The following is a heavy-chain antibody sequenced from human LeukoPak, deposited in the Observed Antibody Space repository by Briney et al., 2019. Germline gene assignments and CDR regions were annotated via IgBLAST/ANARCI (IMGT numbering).Heavy chain of an antibody. J-gene: IGHJ5*02. CDR3: ARDAGSPAAIRGENWFDP. D-gene: IGHD2-2*02. CDR1: GFTFSSYA. CDR2: ISYDGSNK. V-gene: IGHV3-30-3*01. Sequence: PGGSLRLSCAASGFTFSSYAMHWVRQAPGKGLEWVAVISYDGSNKYYADSVKGRFTISRDNSKNTLYLQMNSLRAEDTAVYYCARDAGSPAAIRGENWFDPWGQGTLVTVSS.